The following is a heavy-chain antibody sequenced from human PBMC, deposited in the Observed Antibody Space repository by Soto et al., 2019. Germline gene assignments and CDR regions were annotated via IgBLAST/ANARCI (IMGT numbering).Heavy chain of an antibody. Sequence: QVQLQESGPGLVKPSQTLSLTCTVSGGSISSGDYHWSWIRQPPGKGLEWIGYTYSGSTYYNPSLNSRVAISGDTSNNQFSLELSSVTAADTAMYYCAAYFVGRGGQGSWGQGTLVTVSS. D-gene: IGHD3-9*01. V-gene: IGHV4-30-4*01. J-gene: IGHJ5*02. CDR2: TYSGST. CDR1: GGSISSGDYH. CDR3: AAYFVGRGGQGS.